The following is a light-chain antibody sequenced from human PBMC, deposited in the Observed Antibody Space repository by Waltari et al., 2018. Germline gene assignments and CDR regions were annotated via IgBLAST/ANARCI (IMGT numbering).Light chain of an antibody. CDR2: GNI. V-gene: IGLV1-40*01. Sequence: QSVLTQPPSVSGAPGQTITISCTGSTSNIGAGYDVQWYQQLPGTAPQLLIYGNINRPSGVPDRFSGSKSGTSASLAITGLQAEDEADYYCQSYDSSLVVFGGGTKLTVL. CDR1: TSNIGAGYD. J-gene: IGLJ2*01. CDR3: QSYDSSLVV.